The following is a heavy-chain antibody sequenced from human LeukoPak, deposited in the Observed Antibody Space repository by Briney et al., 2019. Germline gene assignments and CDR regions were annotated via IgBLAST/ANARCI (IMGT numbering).Heavy chain of an antibody. J-gene: IGHJ3*02. CDR2: IYYSGNT. V-gene: IGHV4-59*01. CDR1: GGSISSYY. CDR3: ASRYCSSTSCYHLDAFDI. D-gene: IGHD2-2*01. Sequence: ASETLSLTCTVSGGSISSYYWSWIRQPPGKGLGWIGYIYYSGNTNYNPSLKSRVTISVDTSKNQFSLKLSSVTAADTAVYYCASRYCSSTSCYHLDAFDIWGQGTMVTVSS.